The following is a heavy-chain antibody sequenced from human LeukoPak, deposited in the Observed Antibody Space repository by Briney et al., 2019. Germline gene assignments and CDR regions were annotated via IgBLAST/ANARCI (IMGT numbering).Heavy chain of an antibody. Sequence: GGSLRLSCAASGFTFSSYWMSWVRQAPGRGLEWVANINQEGSEKYYVDSVKGRFTISRDNARNALYLQMNSLRAEDTAVYYCAREGYSYGLDVWGQGTTVTVSS. V-gene: IGHV3-7*04. D-gene: IGHD5-18*01. CDR1: GFTFSSYW. CDR2: INQEGSEK. CDR3: AREGYSYGLDV. J-gene: IGHJ6*02.